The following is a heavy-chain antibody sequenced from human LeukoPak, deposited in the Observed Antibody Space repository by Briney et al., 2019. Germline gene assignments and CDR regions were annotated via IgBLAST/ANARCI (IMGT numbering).Heavy chain of an antibody. Sequence: PGGSLRLSCAASGFAFHTNATSWVRQAPGKGLEWVAGINFNSIVTKYGDSVKGRFTISRDNSKNTLFLQMNNLRAEDTAVYYCAKVGGQWLDSGHTYFDYWGQGTLVTVSS. J-gene: IGHJ4*02. CDR2: INFNSIVT. CDR3: AKVGGQWLDSGHTYFDY. V-gene: IGHV3-23*01. CDR1: GFAFHTNA. D-gene: IGHD6-19*01.